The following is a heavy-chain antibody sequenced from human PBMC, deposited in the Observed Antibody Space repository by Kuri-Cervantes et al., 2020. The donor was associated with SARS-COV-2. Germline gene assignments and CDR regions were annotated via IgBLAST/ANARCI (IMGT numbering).Heavy chain of an antibody. D-gene: IGHD6-13*01. J-gene: IGHJ4*02. V-gene: IGHV3-30*02. CDR3: AKDWGFTGYSSSWCMLDY. CDR2: IRYDGSNK. Sequence: GGSLRLSCAASGFTFSSYGMHWVRQAPGKGLEWVAFIRYDGSNKYYADSAKGRFTISRDNSKNTLYLQMNSLRAEDTAVYYCAKDWGFTGYSSSWCMLDYWGQGTLVTVSS. CDR1: GFTFSSYG.